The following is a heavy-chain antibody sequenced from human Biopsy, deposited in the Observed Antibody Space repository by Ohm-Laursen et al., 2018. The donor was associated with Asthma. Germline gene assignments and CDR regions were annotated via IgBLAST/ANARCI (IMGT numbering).Heavy chain of an antibody. CDR3: ARAGALIVGATMGY. J-gene: IGHJ4*02. CDR2: INPSGGST. D-gene: IGHD1-26*01. Sequence: ASVKVSCKASGYPFIGYHIHWMRQAPGQGLEWMGRINPSGGSTSYAQKFQGRVTMTRDTSTSTVYMELSSLRSEDTAVYYCARAGALIVGATMGYWGQGTLVTVSS. CDR1: GYPFIGYH. V-gene: IGHV1-46*01.